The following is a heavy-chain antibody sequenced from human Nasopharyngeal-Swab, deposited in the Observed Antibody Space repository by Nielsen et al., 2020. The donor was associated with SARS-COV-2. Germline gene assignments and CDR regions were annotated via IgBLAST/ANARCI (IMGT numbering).Heavy chain of an antibody. D-gene: IGHD1-26*01. Sequence: GGSLRLSCAASGFTFSSYAMHWVRQAPGKGLEWVAVISYDGSNKYYADSVKGRFTISRDNAKNSLYLQMNSLRAEDTAVYYCARDEWELVSDSHYFDYWGQGTLVTVSS. CDR2: ISYDGSNK. CDR1: GFTFSSYA. V-gene: IGHV3-30-3*01. CDR3: ARDEWELVSDSHYFDY. J-gene: IGHJ4*02.